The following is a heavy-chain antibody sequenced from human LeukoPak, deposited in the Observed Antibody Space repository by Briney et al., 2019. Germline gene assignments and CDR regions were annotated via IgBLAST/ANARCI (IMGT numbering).Heavy chain of an antibody. CDR3: AREYGDFGY. CDR2: IDASGRT. J-gene: IGHJ4*02. V-gene: IGHV4-4*07. D-gene: IGHD4-17*01. CDR1: GGSISSYY. Sequence: SETLSLTCTVSGGSISSYYWSWIRQPAGKGLEWIGRIDASGRTNYNPSLKSRVTMSVDTSKKQFSLKVNSVPAADKAVYYCAREYGDFGYWGQGTLVTVSS.